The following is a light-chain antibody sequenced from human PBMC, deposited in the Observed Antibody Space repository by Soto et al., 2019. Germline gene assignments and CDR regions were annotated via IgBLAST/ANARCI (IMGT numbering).Light chain of an antibody. CDR2: LGS. CDR3: MQALQTPRT. Sequence: DIVVTKSPLSLPVTPGEPASISCRSSQSLLHSSGYNYLDWYLQKPGQSPQLLIYLGSNRASGVPDRFSGSASGTDFTLKISRVEAEDVGIYYCMQALQTPRTFGQGTNLEIK. V-gene: IGKV2-28*01. CDR1: QSLLHSSGYNY. J-gene: IGKJ2*01.